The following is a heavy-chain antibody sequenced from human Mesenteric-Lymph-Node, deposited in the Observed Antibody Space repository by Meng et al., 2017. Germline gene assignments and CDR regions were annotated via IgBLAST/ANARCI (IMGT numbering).Heavy chain of an antibody. CDR1: GGSVSGYY. CDR2: IYYSGNT. V-gene: IGHV4-59*08. D-gene: IGHD3-10*01. J-gene: IGHJ5*02. CDR3: ARHGRGWFDP. Sequence: QVQLTESGPGLVKPSETLFLTCTVSGGSVSGYYWSWIRQPPGKGLEWIGYIYYSGNTYYNPSLKSRVTISVDTSKNQFSLKLSSVTAEDTAVYYCARHGRGWFDPWGQGTLVTVSS.